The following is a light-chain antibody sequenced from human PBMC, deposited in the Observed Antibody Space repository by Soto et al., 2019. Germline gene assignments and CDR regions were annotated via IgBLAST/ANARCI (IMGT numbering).Light chain of an antibody. Sequence: DLVMTQSPLSLPVTPGESASISCRSSQSLLYSNGFNCLDWYLQKPGQSPQLLIYMASYRASGVPDRFSGSGSGTDFTLEISRVEAEDVGVYYCMQSLQTPWTFGQGTKVEIK. J-gene: IGKJ1*01. CDR3: MQSLQTPWT. CDR2: MAS. V-gene: IGKV2-28*01. CDR1: QSLLYSNGFNC.